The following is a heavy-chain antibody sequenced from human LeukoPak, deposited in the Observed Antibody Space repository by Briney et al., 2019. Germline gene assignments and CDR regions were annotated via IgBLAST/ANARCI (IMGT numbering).Heavy chain of an antibody. V-gene: IGHV4-34*01. D-gene: IGHD1-26*01. Sequence: SETLSLTCAVSGGSFSGYYWNWIRQPAGKGLEWIGEITHSGSTNYNPSLKSRVTISVDTSKNQFSLKLSSVTAADTAVYYCARGRGIVDGMDVWGQGTTVTVSS. CDR2: ITHSGST. J-gene: IGHJ6*02. CDR3: ARGRGIVDGMDV. CDR1: GGSFSGYY.